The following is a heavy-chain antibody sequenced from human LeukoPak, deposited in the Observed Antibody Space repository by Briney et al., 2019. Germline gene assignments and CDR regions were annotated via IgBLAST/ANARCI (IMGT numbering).Heavy chain of an antibody. Sequence: GGSLKLSCAASGFTFSSYAMSWVRQAPGKGLEWVSAISGSGGSTYYADSVKGRFTISRDNSKNTLYLQMNSLRAEDTAVYYCAKGPVAGSDYYYYYGMDVWGQGTTVTVSS. CDR2: ISGSGGST. D-gene: IGHD6-19*01. J-gene: IGHJ6*02. CDR1: GFTFSSYA. CDR3: AKGPVAGSDYYYYYGMDV. V-gene: IGHV3-23*01.